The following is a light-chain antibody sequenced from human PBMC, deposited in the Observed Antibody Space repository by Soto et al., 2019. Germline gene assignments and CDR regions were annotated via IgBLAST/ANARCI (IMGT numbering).Light chain of an antibody. CDR3: QQYGSLPWT. CDR1: QSVSSSY. Sequence: DIVLTQSPGTLSLSPGEGATLSCRASQSVSSSYLAWYQQKPGQAPRLLIYAASSRATGIPDRFSGSGSGTDFTLTISRLEPEDFAVYYCQQYGSLPWTFGQGTKVDI. CDR2: AAS. J-gene: IGKJ1*01. V-gene: IGKV3-20*01.